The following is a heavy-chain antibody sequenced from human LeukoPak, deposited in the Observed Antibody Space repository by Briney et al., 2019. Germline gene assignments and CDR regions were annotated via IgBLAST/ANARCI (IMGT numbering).Heavy chain of an antibody. V-gene: IGHV1-2*02. J-gene: IGHJ6*02. CDR3: ARDRAYYYDSSDYYYYYYGMDV. CDR1: GYTFTGYY. CDR2: INPNSGGT. Sequence: SVKVSCKASGYTFTGYYMHWVRQAPGQGLEWMGWINPNSGGTNYAQKFQGRVTMTRDTSISTAYMELSRLRSDDTAVYYCARDRAYYYDSSDYYYYYYGMDVWGQGTTVTVSS. D-gene: IGHD3-22*01.